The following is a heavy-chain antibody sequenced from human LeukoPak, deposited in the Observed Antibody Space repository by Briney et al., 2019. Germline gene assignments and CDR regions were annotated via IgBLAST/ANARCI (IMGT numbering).Heavy chain of an antibody. CDR1: GYSFTTYW. V-gene: IGHV5-51*01. D-gene: IGHD6-6*01. CDR3: ARRAGQLVTNHYAMDV. CDR2: IYPGDSDT. J-gene: IGHJ6*02. Sequence: GESLKISCKGSGYSFTTYWIGWVRQMPGKGLEWMGIIYPGDSDTRYSPSFQGQVTISADKSISTAYLQWSSLKASDTALYYCARRAGQLVTNHYAMDVWGQGTTVTVSS.